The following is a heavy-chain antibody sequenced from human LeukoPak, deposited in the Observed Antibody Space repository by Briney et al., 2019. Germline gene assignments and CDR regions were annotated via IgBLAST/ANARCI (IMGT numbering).Heavy chain of an antibody. J-gene: IGHJ4*02. CDR3: ARDDPNDY. CDR1: GGSISSYY. V-gene: IGHV4-59*01. Sequence: SETLSLTCTVSGGSISSYYWSWIRQPPGKGLEWIGYIYYSGSTNYNPSLKSRVTISVDTSKNQFSLKLSSVTAADTAVYYCARDDPNDYWGQGTLVTVSS. CDR2: IYYSGST.